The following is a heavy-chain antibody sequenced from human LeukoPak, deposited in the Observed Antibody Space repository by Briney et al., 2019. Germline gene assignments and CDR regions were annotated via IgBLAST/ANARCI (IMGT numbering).Heavy chain of an antibody. V-gene: IGHV4-34*01. CDR3: ARGRLLDGYNHPDYYYYYMDV. D-gene: IGHD5-24*01. J-gene: IGHJ6*03. CDR2: FNHSGST. Sequence: SGPLSLPSPALGGSFIGYYWSCLRQPPGKGREWIGEFNHSGSTNYNPSLKSRVTISVDTSKTQFSLKLSSVTAADTAVYYCARGRLLDGYNHPDYYYYYMDVWGKGTTVTVSS. CDR1: GGSFIGYY.